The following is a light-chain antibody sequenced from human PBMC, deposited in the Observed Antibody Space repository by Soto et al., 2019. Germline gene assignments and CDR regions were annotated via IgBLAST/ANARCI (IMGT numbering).Light chain of an antibody. J-gene: IGLJ1*01. CDR3: CLYIWATAYV. CDR2: EVH. Sequence: CALAQTASVTGSPGESITISCTRTSGFVGSFSIVCWYQRHPSKAPKVMISEVHRRPSGVPDRLSGSTSVNSASLSISVLQGDNEADYYCCLYIWATAYVDGTEPKINVL. CDR1: SGFVGSFSI. V-gene: IGLV2-23*02.